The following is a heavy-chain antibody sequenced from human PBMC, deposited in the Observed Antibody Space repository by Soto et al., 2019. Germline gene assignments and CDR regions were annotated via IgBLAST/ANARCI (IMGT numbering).Heavy chain of an antibody. CDR1: GFTFSTYG. Sequence: GGSLRLSCAASGFTFSTYGMNWVRQAPGKGLEWVSSISSSSSYIYYADSVKGRFTISRGNAKNSLYLQMNSLRAEDTAVYYCAREWDLVATVHFDYWGQGTLVTVYS. D-gene: IGHD5-12*01. V-gene: IGHV3-21*01. J-gene: IGHJ4*02. CDR3: AREWDLVATVHFDY. CDR2: ISSSSSYI.